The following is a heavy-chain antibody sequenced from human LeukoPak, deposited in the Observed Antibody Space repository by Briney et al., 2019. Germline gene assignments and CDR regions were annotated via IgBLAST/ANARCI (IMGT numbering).Heavy chain of an antibody. CDR2: ISGDSNTI. V-gene: IGHV3-48*02. D-gene: IGHD2-15*01. CDR3: ARDRAAQAWFFDL. CDR1: GFTFSTYS. J-gene: IGHJ2*01. Sequence: PGGSLRLSCAASGFTFSTYSMNWVRQAPGERLEWLSYISGDSNTIYYADSVKGRFTISRDNAKTSLYLQINTLRDEDTAVYYCARDRAAQAWFFDLWGRGTLVLVSS.